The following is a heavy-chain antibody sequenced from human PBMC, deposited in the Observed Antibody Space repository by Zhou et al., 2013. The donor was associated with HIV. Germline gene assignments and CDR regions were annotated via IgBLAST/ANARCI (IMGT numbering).Heavy chain of an antibody. CDR3: ASGTHVLRALSWLTDN. D-gene: IGHD3-16*02. Sequence: VQLVQSGNVLKRPGSSVKISCKTSGGTFENYPISWVRQAPGHGLEWVGGVIPVLQIAHYSQKFQGRVTVSADKSKTISYLELTSLRYEDTALYFCASGTHVLRALSWLTDNWGQGNPGHRFL. CDR2: VIPVLQIA. CDR1: GGTFENYP. V-gene: IGHV1-69*14. J-gene: IGHJ4*01.